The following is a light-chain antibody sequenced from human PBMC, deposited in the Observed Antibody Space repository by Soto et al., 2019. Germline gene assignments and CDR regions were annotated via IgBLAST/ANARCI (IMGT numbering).Light chain of an antibody. V-gene: IGKV1-5*01. Sequence: DIQMSQSPSTLSASVGDRLTITCRASQSISSWLAWYQQKPGKAPKLLIYDASSLESGVPSRFSGSGSGTEFTLTISSLQPDDFATYYCQQYNSYWPFGQGTKADIK. CDR2: DAS. CDR3: QQYNSYWP. CDR1: QSISSW. J-gene: IGKJ1*01.